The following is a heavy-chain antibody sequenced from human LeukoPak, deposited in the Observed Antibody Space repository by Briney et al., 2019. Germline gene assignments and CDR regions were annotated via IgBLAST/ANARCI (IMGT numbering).Heavy chain of an antibody. CDR1: GFTFSSYA. CDR3: AKDATAE. V-gene: IGHV3-23*01. Sequence: PGGPLRLSCAASGFTFSSYAMGWVRQAPGKGLEWVSGITSSGTSTFYADSVKGRSTISRDNSKNTLYLLMNSLRAEDTAVYYCAKDATAEWGQGTLVTVST. J-gene: IGHJ4*02. CDR2: ITSSGTST.